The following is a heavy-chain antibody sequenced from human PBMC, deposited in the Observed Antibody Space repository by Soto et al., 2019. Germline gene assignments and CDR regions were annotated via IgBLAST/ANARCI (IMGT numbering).Heavy chain of an antibody. CDR2: IYWDDDK. D-gene: IGHD1-26*01. V-gene: IGHV2-5*02. J-gene: IGHJ3*02. CDR3: ARKGPELLPFDI. Sequence: QITLKESGPTLVKPTQTLTLTCTFSGFSLSTIGVGVGWVRQPPGKALEWLALIYWDDDKRYSPSLKSRLTLTKDTSKNQVVLTMTNMDPVDTATYSCARKGPELLPFDIWGQGTMVTVSS. CDR1: GFSLSTIGVG.